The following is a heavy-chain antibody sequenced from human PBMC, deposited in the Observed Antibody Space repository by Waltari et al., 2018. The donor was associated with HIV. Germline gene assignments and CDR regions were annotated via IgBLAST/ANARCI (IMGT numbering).Heavy chain of an antibody. Sequence: QVQLVQSGAEVKKPGASVKVSCKASGYTFTSYYMHWVRQAPGQGLEWMGIINPSGGSTSYAQKFQGRVTMTRDTSTSTVYMELSSLRSEDTAVYYCARGSLGYCSGGSCYSSDYWGQGTLVTVSS. V-gene: IGHV1-46*01. CDR1: GYTFTSYY. D-gene: IGHD2-15*01. J-gene: IGHJ4*02. CDR2: INPSGGST. CDR3: ARGSLGYCSGGSCYSSDY.